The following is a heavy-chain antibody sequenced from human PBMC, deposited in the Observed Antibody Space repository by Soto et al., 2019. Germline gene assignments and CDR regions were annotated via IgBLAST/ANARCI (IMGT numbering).Heavy chain of an antibody. V-gene: IGHV1-69*04. CDR1: GGTFSSYT. Sequence: GASVKVSCKASGGTFSSYTISWVRQAPGQGLEWMGRIIPILGIANYAQKFQGRVTITADKSTSTAYMELSSLRSEDTAVYYCARDVISVGVRGVSLPDYWGQGTLVTVSS. D-gene: IGHD3-10*01. J-gene: IGHJ4*02. CDR3: ARDVISVGVRGVSLPDY. CDR2: IIPILGIA.